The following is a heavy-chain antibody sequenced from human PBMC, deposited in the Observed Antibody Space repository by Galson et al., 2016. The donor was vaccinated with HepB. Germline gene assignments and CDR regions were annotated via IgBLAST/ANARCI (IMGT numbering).Heavy chain of an antibody. D-gene: IGHD3-9*01. CDR1: GAAIGSGSYF. J-gene: IGHJ3*02. CDR3: ASSHPRHDILTGSPSLVIDI. Sequence: TLSLTCTVSGAAIGSGSYFWSWIRQHPGKGLEWIGYIYYSVNTYYNPSLKSRVAISIDTSENQSSLNLRSVTAADTAVYFCASSHPRHDILTGSPSLVIDIWGQGTKVTVSS. V-gene: IGHV4-31*03. CDR2: IYYSVNT.